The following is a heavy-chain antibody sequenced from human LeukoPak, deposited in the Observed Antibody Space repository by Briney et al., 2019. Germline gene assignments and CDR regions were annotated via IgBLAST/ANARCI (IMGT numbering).Heavy chain of an antibody. CDR2: IFPSGGEI. J-gene: IGHJ4*02. CDR3: ATYRQVLLPFES. CDR1: GFTFSTYA. V-gene: IGHV3-23*01. Sequence: GGSLRLSCEASGFTFSTYAMIWVRQPPGKGLEWVSSIFPSGGEIHYADSVRGRFTISRDNSKSTLSLQMNSLRAEDTAIYYCATYRQVLLPFESWGQGTLVTVSS. D-gene: IGHD2-8*02.